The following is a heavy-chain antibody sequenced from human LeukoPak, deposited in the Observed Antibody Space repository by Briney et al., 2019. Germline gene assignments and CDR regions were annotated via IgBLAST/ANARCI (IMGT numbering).Heavy chain of an antibody. CDR3: ARVRGGIAAAGTQGVYNWFDP. CDR2: IKQDGSEK. Sequence: GGSLRLSCAASGFTFSSYWMSWVRQAPGKGLEWVANIKQDGSEKYYVDSVKGRFTISRDNAKNSLYLQMNSLRAEDTAVYYCARVRGGIAAAGTQGVYNWFDPWGQGTLVTVSS. V-gene: IGHV3-7*01. J-gene: IGHJ5*02. D-gene: IGHD6-13*01. CDR1: GFTFSSYW.